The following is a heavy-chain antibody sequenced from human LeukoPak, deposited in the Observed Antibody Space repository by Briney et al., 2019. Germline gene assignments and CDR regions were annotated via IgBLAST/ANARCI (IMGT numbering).Heavy chain of an antibody. CDR3: ARGLNYDY. D-gene: IGHD4-11*01. CDR2: INHSGST. CDR1: GGSFSGYY. Sequence: ETMSLTCAVYGGSFSGYYWSWIRQPPGKGLEWIGEINHSGSTNYNPSLKSRVTISVDTSKNQFSLKLSSVTAADTAVYYCARGLNYDYWGQGTLVTVSS. J-gene: IGHJ4*02. V-gene: IGHV4-34*01.